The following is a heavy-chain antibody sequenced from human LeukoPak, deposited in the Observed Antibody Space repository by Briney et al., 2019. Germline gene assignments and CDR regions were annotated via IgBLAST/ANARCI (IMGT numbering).Heavy chain of an antibody. CDR1: GFTFSSYW. Sequence: GGSLRLSCAASGFTFSSYWMSWVRQAPGKGLEWVGRIKSKADGGTTDYAAPVKGRFTISRDDSKNTLYLQMNSLKTEDTAVYYCTTDPGGGYDFWSGYQLNYYFDYWGQGTLVTVSS. CDR3: TTDPGGGYDFWSGYQLNYYFDY. D-gene: IGHD3-3*01. CDR2: IKSKADGGTT. V-gene: IGHV3-15*01. J-gene: IGHJ4*02.